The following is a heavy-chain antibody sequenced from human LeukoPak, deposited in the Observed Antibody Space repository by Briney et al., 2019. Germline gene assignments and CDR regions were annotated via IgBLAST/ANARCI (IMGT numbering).Heavy chain of an antibody. CDR2: IYYSGST. CDR3: ARGGYYDILTGYYRENYFDY. J-gene: IGHJ4*02. V-gene: IGHV4-39*07. Sequence: PSETLSLTCTVSGGSISSSSYYWGWIRQPPGTGLEWIGSIYYSGSTYYNPSLKSRVTISVDTSKNQFSLKLSSVTAADTAVYYCARGGYYDILTGYYRENYFDYWGQGTLVTVSS. CDR1: GGSISSSSYY. D-gene: IGHD3-9*01.